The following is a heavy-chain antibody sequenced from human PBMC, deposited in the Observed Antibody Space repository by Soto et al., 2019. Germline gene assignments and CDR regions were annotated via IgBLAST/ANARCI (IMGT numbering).Heavy chain of an antibody. CDR1: AYSFTSYS. CDR2: IGPSVSYA. CDR3: ARSDYYDSSGPPDY. J-gene: IGHJ4*02. Sequence: GQSPKISCMGSAYSFTSYSISDVRQKPGKGLEGRGRIGPSVSYANYSPSFQRHVTISADKSSSTGYLQWTSLKASDTAMYYCARSDYYDSSGPPDYWGQGTLVTVSS. D-gene: IGHD3-22*01. V-gene: IGHV5-10-1*01.